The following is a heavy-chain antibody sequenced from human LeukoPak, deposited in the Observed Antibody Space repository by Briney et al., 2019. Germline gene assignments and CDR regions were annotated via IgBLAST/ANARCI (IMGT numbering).Heavy chain of an antibody. Sequence: GGSPRLSCAASGFTFSSYAMSWVRQAPGKGLEWVSAISGSGGSTYYADSVKGRFTISRDNSKNTLYLQMNSLRAEDTAVYYCAKVRFLEWLLPDYWGQGTLVTVSS. CDR1: GFTFSSYA. V-gene: IGHV3-23*01. D-gene: IGHD3-3*01. J-gene: IGHJ4*02. CDR2: ISGSGGST. CDR3: AKVRFLEWLLPDY.